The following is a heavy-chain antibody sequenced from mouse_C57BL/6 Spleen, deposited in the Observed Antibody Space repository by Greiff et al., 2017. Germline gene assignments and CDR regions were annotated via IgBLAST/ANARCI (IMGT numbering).Heavy chain of an antibody. CDR3: ARGYDSAWFAC. J-gene: IGHJ3*01. V-gene: IGHV5-17*01. CDR1: GFTFSDYG. Sequence: EVMLVESGGGLVKPGGSLKLSCAASGFTFSDYGMHWVRQAPEKGLEWVAYISSGSSTIYYADTVKGRFTISRDNAKNTLFLQMTSLRSEDTAMYYCARGYDSAWFACWGQGTLVTVSA. CDR2: ISSGSSTI. D-gene: IGHD1-2*01.